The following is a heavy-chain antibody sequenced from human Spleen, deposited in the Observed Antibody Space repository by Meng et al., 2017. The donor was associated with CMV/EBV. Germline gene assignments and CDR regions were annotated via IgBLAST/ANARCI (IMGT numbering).Heavy chain of an antibody. J-gene: IGHJ6*02. V-gene: IGHV6-1*01. D-gene: IGHD2-15*01. Sequence: SQTLSLTCAISGDSASSDSVSWNWIRQSPSSGLEWLGRTYYRSKWYNDYAESVKSRIIINADTSKNHFSLHLNSVTPEDTAVYYCARDVDTTTPRSDYYYGMDLWGQGTAVTVSS. CDR1: GDSASSDSVS. CDR2: TYYRSKWYN. CDR3: ARDVDTTTPRSDYYYGMDL.